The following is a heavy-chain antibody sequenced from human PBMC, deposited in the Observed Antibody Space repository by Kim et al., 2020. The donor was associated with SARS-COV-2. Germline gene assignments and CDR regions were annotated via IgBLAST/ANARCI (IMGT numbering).Heavy chain of an antibody. V-gene: IGHV3-48*03. CDR2: GSTI. CDR3: AKARYGDS. J-gene: IGHJ4*02. D-gene: IGHD3-9*01. Sequence: GSTIYYADSVKGRFTISRDNAKNSLYLQMNSLRAEDTAVYYCAKARYGDSGGQGTLVTVSS.